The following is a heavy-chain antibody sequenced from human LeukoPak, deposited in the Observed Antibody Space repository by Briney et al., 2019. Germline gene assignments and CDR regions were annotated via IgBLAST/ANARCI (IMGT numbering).Heavy chain of an antibody. J-gene: IGHJ5*01. CDR3: ARQRWPSQFDS. CDR1: GYSFTRYW. D-gene: IGHD4-23*01. V-gene: IGHV5-51*01. CDR2: IYPGDSDT. Sequence: GESLKISCQGSGYSFTRYWIGWVRQMPGKGLEWMGIIYPGDSDTRYSPSFQGQVTISADKTISTAYLQWSSLKASDTALYYCARQRWPSQFDSWGQGTLVTVAS.